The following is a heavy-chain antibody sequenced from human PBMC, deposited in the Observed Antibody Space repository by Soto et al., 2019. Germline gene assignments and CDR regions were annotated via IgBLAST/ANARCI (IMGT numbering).Heavy chain of an antibody. D-gene: IGHD4-4*01. J-gene: IGHJ5*02. V-gene: IGHV4-39*01. CDR3: ATSNWFDP. CDR2: IYYSGST. CDR1: GGSISTSGYF. Sequence: QLQLQESGPGLVKPSETLSLTCTVSGGSISTSGYFWGWIRQPPGKGLEWIGTIYYSGSTYYNPSLKSRVTISVDTSTNQFSLKLSSVTAADTAVYYCATSNWFDPWGQGTLVTVSS.